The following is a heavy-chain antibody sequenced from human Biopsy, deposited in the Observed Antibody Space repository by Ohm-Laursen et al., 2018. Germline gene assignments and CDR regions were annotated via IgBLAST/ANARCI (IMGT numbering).Heavy chain of an antibody. CDR2: TFYRAKWYN. CDR3: ARSGSDSLNYYFDF. Sequence: SETLSLTCAISGDSVSSNRAAWNWIRQSPSRGLEWLGRTFYRAKWYNDFAVSVKSRITLTPDPSTNQFSLQLNSVTPDDTAVYYCARSGSDSLNYYFDFWGQGTLVTVSS. CDR1: GDSVSSNRAA. V-gene: IGHV6-1*01. D-gene: IGHD2-21*02. J-gene: IGHJ4*02.